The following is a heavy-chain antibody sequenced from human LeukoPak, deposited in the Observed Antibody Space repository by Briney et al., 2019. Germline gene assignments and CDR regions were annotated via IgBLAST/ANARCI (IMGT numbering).Heavy chain of an antibody. CDR2: FDPEDGET. V-gene: IGHV1-24*01. CDR1: GYTLTELS. CDR3: ATDISCSSTSCYRGWFDP. D-gene: IGHD2-2*01. Sequence: ASVKVSCKVSGYTLTELSTHWVRQAPGKGLEWMGGFDPEDGETIYAQKFQGRVTMTEDTSTDTAYMELSSLRSEDTAVYYCATDISCSSTSCYRGWFDPWGQGTLVTVSS. J-gene: IGHJ5*02.